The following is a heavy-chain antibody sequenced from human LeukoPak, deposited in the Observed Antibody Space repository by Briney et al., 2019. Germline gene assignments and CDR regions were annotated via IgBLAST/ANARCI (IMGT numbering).Heavy chain of an antibody. J-gene: IGHJ6*03. Sequence: ASVKVSCKVSGYTLTELSMHWVRQAPGKGLEWMGGFDPEDGETIYAQKFQGRVTMTEDTSTDTAYMELSSLRSEDTAVYYCATSHPIRFLEWLSAYRYYYYMDVWGKGTTVTVSS. CDR1: GYTLTELS. D-gene: IGHD3-3*01. CDR3: ATSHPIRFLEWLSAYRYYYYMDV. V-gene: IGHV1-24*01. CDR2: FDPEDGET.